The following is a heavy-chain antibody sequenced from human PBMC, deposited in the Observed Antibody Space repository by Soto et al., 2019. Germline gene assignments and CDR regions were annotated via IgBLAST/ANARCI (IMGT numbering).Heavy chain of an antibody. V-gene: IGHV4-30-4*01. D-gene: IGHD3-10*01. CDR1: GGSISSSDYY. J-gene: IGHJ3*02. CDR3: ARVAHGGHDAFDI. Sequence: SETLSLTCTVSGGSISSSDYYWSWIRQPPGKGLEWIGYIYYSGSTYYNPSLKSRVTISVDTSKNQFSLKVSSVTVADTAVYYCARVAHGGHDAFDIWGQGTMVTVSS. CDR2: IYYSGST.